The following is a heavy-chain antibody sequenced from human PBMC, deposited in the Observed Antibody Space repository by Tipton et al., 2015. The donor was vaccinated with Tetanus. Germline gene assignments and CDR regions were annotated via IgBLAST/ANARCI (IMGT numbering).Heavy chain of an antibody. CDR1: GGAFSGYY. V-gene: IGHV4-34*01. CDR2: INHSGST. D-gene: IGHD2-15*01. CDR3: ARIAGPSDY. Sequence: LRLSCAVYGGAFSGYYWSWIRQPPGRGVEWIGEINHSGSTNYNPSLKSRVTISVDTSKNQFSLKLSSVTAADTAVYYCARIAGPSDYWGQGTLVTVSS. J-gene: IGHJ4*02.